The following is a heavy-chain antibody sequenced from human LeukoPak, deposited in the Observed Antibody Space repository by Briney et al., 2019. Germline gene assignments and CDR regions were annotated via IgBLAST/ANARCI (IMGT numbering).Heavy chain of an antibody. J-gene: IGHJ3*01. Sequence: GGSLRLSCAASGFTFSSYSMNWVRQAPGKGREWVSSISSSSSYIYYADSVKGRFPISRDNAKNSLYLQMNSLRAEDTAVYYCARARTLSGSYGTWGQGTMVTVSS. CDR1: GFTFSSYS. V-gene: IGHV3-21*01. D-gene: IGHD1-26*01. CDR2: ISSSSSYI. CDR3: ARARTLSGSYGT.